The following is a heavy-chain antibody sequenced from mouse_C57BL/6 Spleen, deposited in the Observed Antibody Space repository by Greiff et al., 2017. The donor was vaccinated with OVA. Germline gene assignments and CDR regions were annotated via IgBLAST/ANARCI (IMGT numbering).Heavy chain of an antibody. Sequence: QVQLQQSGPELVKPGASVKISCKASGYAFSSSWMNWVKQRPGKGLEWIGRIYPGDGDTNYNGKFKGKATLTADKSSSTAYMQLSSLTSEDSAVYFCAKEEDSSGLDYWGQGTTLTVSS. J-gene: IGHJ2*01. CDR2: IYPGDGDT. D-gene: IGHD3-2*02. CDR1: GYAFSSSW. V-gene: IGHV1-82*01. CDR3: AKEEDSSGLDY.